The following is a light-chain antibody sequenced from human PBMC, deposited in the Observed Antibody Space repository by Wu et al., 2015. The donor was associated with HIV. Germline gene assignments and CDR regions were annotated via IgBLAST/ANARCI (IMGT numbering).Light chain of an antibody. CDR2: DAS. J-gene: IGKJ1*01. CDR3: QQRSNWPWT. Sequence: EIVLTQSPATLSLSPGERATLSCRARQSISTFLAWYQQKPGQAPRLLIYDASNRATGIPARFSGSGSGTDFSLTISSLEPDDFAIYYCQQRSNWPWTFGQGTKVEIK. V-gene: IGKV3-11*01. CDR1: QSISTF.